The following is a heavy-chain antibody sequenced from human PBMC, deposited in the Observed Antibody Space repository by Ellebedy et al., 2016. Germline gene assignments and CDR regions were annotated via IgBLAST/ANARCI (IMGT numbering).Heavy chain of an antibody. D-gene: IGHD2-15*01. CDR1: GGSISSSSYY. CDR3: ARDFGSSTFDF. Sequence: SETLSLTCTVSGGSISSSSYYWSWIRQPPGKGLEWIGYIYYSGSTNYNPSLKSRVTISVDTSKNQFSLKLSSVTAADTAVYYCARDFGSSTFDFWGLGTLVTVSP. J-gene: IGHJ4*02. CDR2: IYYSGST. V-gene: IGHV4-61*05.